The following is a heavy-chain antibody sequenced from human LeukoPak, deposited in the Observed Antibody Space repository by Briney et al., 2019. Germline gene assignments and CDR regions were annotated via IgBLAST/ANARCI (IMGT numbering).Heavy chain of an antibody. D-gene: IGHD6-19*01. J-gene: IGHJ5*02. V-gene: IGHV1-18*01. CDR1: GYTFTSYG. Sequence: ASVKVSCKASGYTFTSYGISWVRQAPGQGLEWMGWISAYNGNTNYAQKLQGRVTMTTDTSTSTAYMELRSLRSDDTAVYYCARGKPPSIAVAGPAQSWFDPWGQGTLVTVSS. CDR3: ARGKPPSIAVAGPAQSWFDP. CDR2: ISAYNGNT.